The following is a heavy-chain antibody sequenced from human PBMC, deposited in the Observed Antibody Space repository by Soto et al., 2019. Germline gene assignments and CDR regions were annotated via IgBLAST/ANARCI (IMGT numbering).Heavy chain of an antibody. Sequence: SETLSLTCTVSGGSISSYYWSWIRQPPGKGLEWIGYIYYSGSTNYNPSLKSRVTISVDTSKNQFSLKLSSVTAADTAVYYCARDHGKSYFDYWGQGTLVTVS. V-gene: IGHV4-59*01. CDR1: GGSISSYY. J-gene: IGHJ4*02. CDR2: IYYSGST. D-gene: IGHD1-26*01. CDR3: ARDHGKSYFDY.